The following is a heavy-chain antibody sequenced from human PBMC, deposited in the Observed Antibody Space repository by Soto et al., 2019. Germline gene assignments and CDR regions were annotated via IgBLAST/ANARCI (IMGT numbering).Heavy chain of an antibody. V-gene: IGHV1-69*01. J-gene: IGHJ4*02. CDR3: ARDGGRHSGGIDY. CDR2: IIPIFGTA. D-gene: IGHD1-26*01. CDR1: GGTFSSYS. Sequence: QVQLVQSGAEVKKPGSSVKVSCKASGGTFSSYSINWVRQAPGQGLEWMGEIIPIFGTANYAQKFQGRVTIIADEATSTASMELSSLRSEDTAVYYCARDGGRHSGGIDYWGQGTLVTVSS.